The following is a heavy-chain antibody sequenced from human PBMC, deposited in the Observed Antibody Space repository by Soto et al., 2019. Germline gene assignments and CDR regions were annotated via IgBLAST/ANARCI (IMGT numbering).Heavy chain of an antibody. CDR3: VRGLAAGDY. CDR2: INPNGGST. CDR1: GYTFTNYY. J-gene: IGHJ4*02. V-gene: IGHV1-46*01. Sequence: QVQLVQSGAEVKNPGASVKVSCKASGYTFTNYYIHWVRQAPGQGLEWMAIINPNGGSTNYAQELQGRVPLARDTFTNTVYMELSSLRSEDTAIYYCVRGLAAGDYWGQGTLVTVSS. D-gene: IGHD6-13*01.